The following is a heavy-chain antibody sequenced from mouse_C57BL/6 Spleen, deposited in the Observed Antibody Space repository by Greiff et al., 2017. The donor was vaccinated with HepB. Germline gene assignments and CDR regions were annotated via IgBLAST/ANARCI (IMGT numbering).Heavy chain of an antibody. Sequence: QVQLQQPGAELVRPGTSVKLSCKASGYTFTSYWMHWVKQRPGQGLEWIGVIDPSDSYTNYNQKFKGKATLTVDTSSSTAYMQLSSLTSEDSAVYYCANPFYYGSSTEYFDVWGTGTTVTVSS. D-gene: IGHD1-1*01. J-gene: IGHJ1*03. V-gene: IGHV1-59*01. CDR1: GYTFTSYW. CDR2: IDPSDSYT. CDR3: ANPFYYGSSTEYFDV.